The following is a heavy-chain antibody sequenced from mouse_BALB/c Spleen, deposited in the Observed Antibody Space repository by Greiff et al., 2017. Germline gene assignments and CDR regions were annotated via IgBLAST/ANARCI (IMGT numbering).Heavy chain of an antibody. J-gene: IGHJ3*01. Sequence: VQLQQPGAELVKPGTSVKLSCKASGYNFTSYWINWVKLRPGQGLEWIGDIYPGSGSTNYNEKFKSKATLTVDTSSSTAYMQLSSLASEDSALYYCARGEATWFAYWGQGTLVTVSA. V-gene: IGHV1-55*01. CDR2: IYPGSGST. CDR1: GYNFTSYW. CDR3: ARGEATWFAY. D-gene: IGHD3-2*02.